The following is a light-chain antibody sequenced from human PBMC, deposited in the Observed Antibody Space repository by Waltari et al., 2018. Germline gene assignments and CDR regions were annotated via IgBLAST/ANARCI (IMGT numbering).Light chain of an antibody. V-gene: IGKV3-20*01. CDR1: PSVCRS. J-gene: IGKJ1*01. CDR2: DAS. CDR3: QMYVRLPAT. Sequence: EIVLTQSPGTLSLSPGERATISCRASPSVCRSLSWYQQKPGQAPRLLIYDASRRATGVPDSFSGSGSGTDFTLTISRLEPEDFAVYYCQMYVRLPATFGQGTKVEIK.